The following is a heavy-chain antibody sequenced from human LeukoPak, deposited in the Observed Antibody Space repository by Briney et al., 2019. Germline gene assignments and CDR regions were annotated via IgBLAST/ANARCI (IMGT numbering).Heavy chain of an antibody. CDR1: GFTFSRYG. D-gene: IGHD3-22*01. CDR3: AKGSYYDSSRHTGSDTFDI. CDR2: ISYHGSNK. Sequence: PGGSLRLSCAASGFTFSRYGMHWVRQAPGKGLEWVALISYHGSNKYYADSVKGRYTISRDNSKNTLYLQMNSLRAEDTAVYYCAKGSYYDSSRHTGSDTFDIWGQGTMVTVSS. J-gene: IGHJ3*02. V-gene: IGHV3-30*18.